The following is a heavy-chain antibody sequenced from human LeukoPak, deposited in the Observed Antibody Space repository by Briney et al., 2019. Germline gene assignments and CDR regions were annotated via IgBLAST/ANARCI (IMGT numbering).Heavy chain of an antibody. CDR2: IYYSGST. D-gene: IGHD6-19*01. CDR1: GGSFSGYY. Sequence: PSETLSLTCAVYGGSFSGYYWSWIRQPPGKGLEWIGYIYYSGSTNYNPSLKSRVTISVDTSKNQFSLKLSSVTAADTAVYYCARESSGWSKIDYWGQGTLVTVSS. J-gene: IGHJ4*02. CDR3: ARESSGWSKIDY. V-gene: IGHV4-59*01.